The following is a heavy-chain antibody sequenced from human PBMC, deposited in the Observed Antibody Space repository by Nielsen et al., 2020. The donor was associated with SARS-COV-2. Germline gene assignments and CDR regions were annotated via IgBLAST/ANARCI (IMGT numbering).Heavy chain of an antibody. CDR1: GYTFTSYA. Sequence: ASVKVSCKTSGYTFTSYAMHWVRQAPGQRLEWMGWINAGNGNTKYSQKFQGRVTITRDTSASTAYMELSSLRSEDTAVYYCARAGITMIVVVPYYFDYWGQGTLVTVSS. J-gene: IGHJ4*02. D-gene: IGHD3-22*01. V-gene: IGHV1-3*01. CDR2: INAGNGNT. CDR3: ARAGITMIVVVPYYFDY.